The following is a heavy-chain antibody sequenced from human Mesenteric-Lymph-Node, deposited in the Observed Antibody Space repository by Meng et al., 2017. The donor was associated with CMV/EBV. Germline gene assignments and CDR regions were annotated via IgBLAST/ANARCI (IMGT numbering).Heavy chain of an antibody. J-gene: IGHJ4*02. V-gene: IGHV1-18*04. Sequence: SGYRFISYGITWVRQAPGKGLEWLGGISGDNNNRNYEERFQGRVTLTTDTSTSTAYMELKSLTSDDTAVYYCARHNERNGHTWHLDYWGQGTLVTVSS. D-gene: IGHD2-8*01. CDR3: ARHNERNGHTWHLDY. CDR2: ISGDNNNR. CDR1: GYRFISYG.